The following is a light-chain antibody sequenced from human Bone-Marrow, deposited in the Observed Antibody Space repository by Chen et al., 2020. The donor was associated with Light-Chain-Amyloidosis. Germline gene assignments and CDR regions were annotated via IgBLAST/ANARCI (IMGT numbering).Light chain of an antibody. V-gene: IGLV3-25*03. CDR3: QSADSSGTYEVI. CDR2: RDP. J-gene: IGLJ2*01. Sequence: SYELTQPPSVSVSPGQTARITCSGDDLPTKYAYWYQQKPGQAPVLVIHRDPERPSGISEGSSGSSAGTTATLTISGGQAEDEADYHCQSADSSGTYEVIFGGGTKLTVL. CDR1: DLPTKY.